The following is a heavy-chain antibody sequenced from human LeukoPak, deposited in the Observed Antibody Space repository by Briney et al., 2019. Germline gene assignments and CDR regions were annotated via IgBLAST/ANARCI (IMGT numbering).Heavy chain of an antibody. CDR3: ARDEDSSGYCDL. CDR1: GFTFSSYS. Sequence: GGSLRLSCAASGFTFSSYSMNWVRQAPGKGLEWVSSISSSSSYIYYADSVEGRFTISRDNAKNSLYLQMNSLRAEDTAVYYCARDEDSSGYCDLWGQGTLVTVSS. CDR2: ISSSSSYI. V-gene: IGHV3-21*01. J-gene: IGHJ4*02. D-gene: IGHD3-22*01.